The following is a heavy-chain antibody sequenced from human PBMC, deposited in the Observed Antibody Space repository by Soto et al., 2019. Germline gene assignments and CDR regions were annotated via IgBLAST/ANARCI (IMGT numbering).Heavy chain of an antibody. CDR2: SRDKGNSYTT. J-gene: IGHJ4*02. Sequence: PGGSLRLACAGSGFTFSSYGMHWVRQAPGEGLEWVGRSRDKGNSYTTEYAASVKGRFTTSRDNAKNSLYLQMNSLRPEDTALYYCVRSKGGYSYGTPFDYWGQGTLVTVSS. CDR3: VRSKGGYSYGTPFDY. D-gene: IGHD5-18*01. CDR1: GFTFSSYG. V-gene: IGHV3-72*01.